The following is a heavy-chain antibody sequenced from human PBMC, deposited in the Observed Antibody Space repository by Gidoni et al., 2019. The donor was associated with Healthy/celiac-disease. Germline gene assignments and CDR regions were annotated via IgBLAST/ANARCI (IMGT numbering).Heavy chain of an antibody. CDR2: ISSSSSYI. CDR3: ARDPNSGYDAQNFDY. J-gene: IGHJ4*02. V-gene: IGHV3-21*01. CDR1: GFTFSSYS. Sequence: EVQLVESGGGLVKPGGSLRLSCAASGFTFSSYSMNWVRQAPGKGLEWVSSISSSSSYIYYADSVKGRFTISRDNAKNSLYLQMNSLRAEDTAVYYCARDPNSGYDAQNFDYWGQGTLVTVSS. D-gene: IGHD5-12*01.